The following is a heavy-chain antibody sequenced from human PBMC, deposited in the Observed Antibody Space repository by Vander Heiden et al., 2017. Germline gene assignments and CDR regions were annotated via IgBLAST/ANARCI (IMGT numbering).Heavy chain of an antibody. D-gene: IGHD4-17*01. CDR1: GLPFSDYY. J-gene: IGHJ4*02. Sequence: QVQLLESGGGLVQPGWSLRLSCGASGLPFSDYYTSWIRQAPGKGLEWVSYISSSGSTIYYADSVKGRFTISRDNAKNSLYLQMNSLRAEDTAVYYCARSLTTVTTGGIYWGQGTLVTVSS. V-gene: IGHV3-11*01. CDR2: ISSSGSTI. CDR3: ARSLTTVTTGGIY.